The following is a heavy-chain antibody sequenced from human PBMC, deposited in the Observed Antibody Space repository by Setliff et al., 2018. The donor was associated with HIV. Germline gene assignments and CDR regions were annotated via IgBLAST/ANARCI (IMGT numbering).Heavy chain of an antibody. Sequence: PSETLSLTCSVSGGSISSYYWGWIRQPPGKGLEWIGTISYTGSTYYDPSLKSRVTISLDTSKNQFFLKLSSVTAPDTAVYYCAGQIAVAGLLDYWGQGTLVTVSS. V-gene: IGHV4-39*01. D-gene: IGHD6-19*01. CDR3: AGQIAVAGLLDY. J-gene: IGHJ4*02. CDR2: ISYTGST. CDR1: GGSISSYY.